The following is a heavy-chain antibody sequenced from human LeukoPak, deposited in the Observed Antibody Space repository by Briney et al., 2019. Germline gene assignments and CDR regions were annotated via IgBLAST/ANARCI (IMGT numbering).Heavy chain of an antibody. CDR2: INPNSGVT. D-gene: IGHD6-13*01. J-gene: IGHJ4*02. CDR1: GYTFTAYY. Sequence: GASVMVSCKASGYTFTAYYMYWVRQAPGQGLEWMGWINPNSGVTNYAQKFRGRVTMARDPSISTAYMELNRLRSDDTAVYYCAVIAAAGTQLDYWGQGTLVTVSS. V-gene: IGHV1-2*02. CDR3: AVIAAAGTQLDY.